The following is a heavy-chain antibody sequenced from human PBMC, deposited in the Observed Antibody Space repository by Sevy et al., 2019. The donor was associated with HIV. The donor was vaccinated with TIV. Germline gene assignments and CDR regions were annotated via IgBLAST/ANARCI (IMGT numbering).Heavy chain of an antibody. CDR3: ARRGYDSSGYPQYYFDY. D-gene: IGHD3-22*01. J-gene: IGHJ4*02. V-gene: IGHV5-51*01. CDR1: GYRFTSYW. Sequence: GESLKISCKGSGYRFTSYWVGWVRQMPGKGLEWMGIIYPGDSDTRYSPSFQGQVTISADKSISTDYLRWSSLKASDTAMYFCARRGYDSSGYPQYYFDYWGQGTLVTVSS. CDR2: IYPGDSDT.